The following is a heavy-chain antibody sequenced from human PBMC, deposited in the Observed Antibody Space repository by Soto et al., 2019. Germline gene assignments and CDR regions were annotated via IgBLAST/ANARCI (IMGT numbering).Heavy chain of an antibody. CDR3: AKGSYSGIYSDFEY. V-gene: IGHV3-30*18. Sequence: PRVALRVSCADSGFPFSSYSMYWVRQAPGKGLEWGAGISYDGSNKYYADSVKGRFTISRDNSKNTLYLQMNSLRAEDTAVYYCAKGSYSGIYSDFEYWGQGTPVTVSS. J-gene: IGHJ4*02. CDR1: GFPFSSYS. D-gene: IGHD1-26*01. CDR2: ISYDGSNK.